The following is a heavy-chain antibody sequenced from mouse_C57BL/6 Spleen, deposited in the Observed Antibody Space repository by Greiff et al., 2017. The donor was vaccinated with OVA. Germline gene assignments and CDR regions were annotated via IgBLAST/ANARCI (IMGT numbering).Heavy chain of an antibody. CDR3: TTLSTAQGFDY. CDR2: IDPENGDT. Sequence: EVQVVESGAELVRPGASVKLSCTASGFNIKDDYMHWVKQRPEQGLEWIGWIDPENGDTEYASKFQGKATITADTSSNTAYLQLSSLTSEDTAVYYCTTLSTAQGFDYWGQGTTLTVSS. V-gene: IGHV14-4*01. CDR1: GFNIKDDY. J-gene: IGHJ2*01. D-gene: IGHD3-2*02.